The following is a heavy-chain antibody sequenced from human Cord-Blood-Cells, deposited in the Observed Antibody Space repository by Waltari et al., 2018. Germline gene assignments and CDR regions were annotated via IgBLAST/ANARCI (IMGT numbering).Heavy chain of an antibody. CDR2: INPNRGGT. CDR1: GYTFTGYY. V-gene: IGHV1-2*02. CDR3: ARDLGLGIEVYFDY. J-gene: IGHJ4*02. Sequence: QVQLVQSGAEVKKPGASVKVSCKASGYTFTGYYMHWVRQAHGQGLEWMGRINPNRGGTNYAQKFQGRVTMTRDTSISTAYMELSRLRSDDTAVYYCARDLGLGIEVYFDYWGQGTLVTVSS. D-gene: IGHD7-27*01.